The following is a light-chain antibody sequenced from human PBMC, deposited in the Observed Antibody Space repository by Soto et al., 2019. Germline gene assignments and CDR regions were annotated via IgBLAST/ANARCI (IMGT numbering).Light chain of an antibody. V-gene: IGKV1-9*01. CDR3: QQLDSYPQVT. J-gene: IGKJ4*01. CDR1: QGISNY. CDR2: AAS. Sequence: DVQLTQSPSFLSASVGNRVTITCRASQGISNYLAWYQQKPGKAPKLLIYAASTLQSGVPSRFSGSGSGTEFTLTISSLQPEDFGTYYCQQLDSYPQVTFGGGTKVDIK.